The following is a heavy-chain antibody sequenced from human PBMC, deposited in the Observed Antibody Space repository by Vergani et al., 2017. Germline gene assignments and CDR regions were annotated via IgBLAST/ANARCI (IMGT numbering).Heavy chain of an antibody. D-gene: IGHD4-23*01. CDR1: GFPLSNARMG. CDR2: IFSNDEK. Sequence: QVTLKESGPVLVKPTETPTLTFTVPGFPLSNARMGVSWIRQPPGKALEWLAHIFSNDEKSYSTSLKSRLTISKDTSKSQVVLTMTNMDPVDTATYYCARNLRWSPFDYWGQGTLVTVSS. J-gene: IGHJ4*02. V-gene: IGHV2-26*01. CDR3: ARNLRWSPFDY.